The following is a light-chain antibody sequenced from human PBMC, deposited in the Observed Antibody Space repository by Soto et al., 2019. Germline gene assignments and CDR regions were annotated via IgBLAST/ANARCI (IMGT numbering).Light chain of an antibody. CDR3: SSYTSSTAYV. CDR2: EVS. Sequence: QSALTQPASVSGSPGQPITISCTGTSSDVGGYNYVSWYQLHPGKAPKLMVYEVSNRPSGVSNRFSGSKSGNTASLTISGLQAEDEADYYCSSYTSSTAYVFGTGTKVTVL. CDR1: SSDVGGYNY. J-gene: IGLJ1*01. V-gene: IGLV2-14*01.